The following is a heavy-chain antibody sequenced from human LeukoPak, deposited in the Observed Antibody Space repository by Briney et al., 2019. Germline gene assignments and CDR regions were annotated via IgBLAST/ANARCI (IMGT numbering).Heavy chain of an antibody. J-gene: IGHJ6*03. V-gene: IGHV4-39*07. CDR2: IYYSGST. D-gene: IGHD6-6*01. CDR3: ARVFIGAARPFFGVSPADYYYYYMDV. Sequence: SETLSLTCTVSGVSISSSNSYWGWIRQPPGKGLEWIGSIYYSGSTYYNPSLKSRVTISVDTSKNQFSLKLSSVTAADTAVYYCARVFIGAARPFFGVSPADYYYYYMDVWGKGTTVTVSS. CDR1: GVSISSSNSY.